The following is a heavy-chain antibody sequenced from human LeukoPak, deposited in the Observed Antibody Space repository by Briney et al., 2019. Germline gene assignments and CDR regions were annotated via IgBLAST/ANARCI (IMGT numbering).Heavy chain of an antibody. CDR2: IYPGDSDT. D-gene: IGHD5-24*01. CDR3: ARRAGDGNNYRDAFDI. Sequence: MAGESLQISCKGSGYCFTTYWIGWVRQLPGKGLEWMGIIYPGDSDTRYSPSFQGQVSISVDKSISAAYLQWSSLKASATALYYCARRAGDGNNYRDAFDIWGQGTMVTVSS. CDR1: GYCFTTYW. V-gene: IGHV5-51*01. J-gene: IGHJ3*02.